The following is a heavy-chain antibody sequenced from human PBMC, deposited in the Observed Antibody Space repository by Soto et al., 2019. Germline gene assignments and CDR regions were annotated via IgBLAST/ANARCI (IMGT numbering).Heavy chain of an antibody. V-gene: IGHV4-59*11. D-gene: IGHD6-19*01. CDR3: ARVGYSSGWYFDY. CDR1: GGSISHHY. J-gene: IGHJ4*02. Sequence: TLSLTCTVSGGSISHHYWSWIRQPPGKGPEWIGYVYHSGANNDNPSLESRVTMSVDTSKNQFSLKLSSVTAADTAVYYCARVGYSSGWYFDYWGQGTLVTVSS. CDR2: VYHSGAN.